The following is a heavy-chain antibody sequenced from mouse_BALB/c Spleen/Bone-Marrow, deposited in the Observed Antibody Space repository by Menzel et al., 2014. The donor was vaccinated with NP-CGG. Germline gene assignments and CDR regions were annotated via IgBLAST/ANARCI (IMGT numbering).Heavy chain of an antibody. CDR3: ARFITSLVYFDY. J-gene: IGHJ2*01. CDR2: ISSGGSYA. Sequence: EVQLQQSGGGLVKPGGSLKLSCAASGFTFSSYAMSWVRQTPEKRLEWVATISSGGSYAYYPDSVKGRFTISRDNAKNTLYLQMSSLRSEDTAMHYCARFITSLVYFDYWGQGTTLTVSS. D-gene: IGHD1-1*01. CDR1: GFTFSSYA. V-gene: IGHV5-9-3*01.